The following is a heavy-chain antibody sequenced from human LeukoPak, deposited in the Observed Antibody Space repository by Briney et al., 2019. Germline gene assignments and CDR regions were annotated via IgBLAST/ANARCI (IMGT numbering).Heavy chain of an antibody. J-gene: IGHJ6*02. V-gene: IGHV4-30-4*01. D-gene: IGHD4-17*01. CDR1: GGSISSGDYY. Sequence: QTLSLTCTVSGGSISSGDYYWSWIRQPPGKGLEWIGYIYYSGSTYYNPSLKSRVTISVDTSKNQFSLKLSSVTAADTAVYYCAREGTTVTTYYYYYGMDVWGQGTTVTVSS. CDR2: IYYSGST. CDR3: AREGTTVTTYYYYYGMDV.